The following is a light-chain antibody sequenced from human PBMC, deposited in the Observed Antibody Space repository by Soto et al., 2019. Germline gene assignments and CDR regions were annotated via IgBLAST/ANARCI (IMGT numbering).Light chain of an antibody. CDR1: SSNIGSNY. V-gene: IGLV1-47*01. CDR3: AAWDDSLSGVV. J-gene: IGLJ2*01. Sequence: QPVLTQPPSASGTPGQRVTISCSGSSSNIGSNYVYWYQQLPGTAPKLLIYRNNQRPSGVPDRFSGSKSGTSASLAISGLLSEHEADYYCAAWDDSLSGVVFGGGTKLTVL. CDR2: RNN.